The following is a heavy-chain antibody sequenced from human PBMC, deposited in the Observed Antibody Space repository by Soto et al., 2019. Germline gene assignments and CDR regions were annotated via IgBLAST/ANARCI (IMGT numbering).Heavy chain of an antibody. CDR1: VVSINSSSYF. V-gene: IGHV4-39*01. D-gene: IGHD6-19*01. CDR2: IYYSGST. Sequence: SETLSLTCSFSVVSINSSSYFCGWFRQPPWKGLEWIGSIYYSGSTYYNPSLRSRVTISVDTSKNQFSLKLSSVTAADTAVFYCARHYSSGYSNWFEPWGQGTPVSVSS. CDR3: ARHYSSGYSNWFEP. J-gene: IGHJ5*02.